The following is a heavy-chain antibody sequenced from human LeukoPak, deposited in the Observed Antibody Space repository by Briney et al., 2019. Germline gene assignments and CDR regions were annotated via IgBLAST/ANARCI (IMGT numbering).Heavy chain of an antibody. Sequence: GGSLRLSCAASGFTFSNYWMHWVRQAPVKGLVWVSRIKGDGSYTNYADSVKGRFTISRDNAKNSLYLQMNSLRAEDTAVYYCARVGYCSGGSCSTRGMYAFDIWGQGTMVTVSS. CDR3: ARVGYCSGGSCSTRGMYAFDI. CDR1: GFTFSNYW. V-gene: IGHV3-74*01. D-gene: IGHD2-15*01. CDR2: IKGDGSYT. J-gene: IGHJ3*02.